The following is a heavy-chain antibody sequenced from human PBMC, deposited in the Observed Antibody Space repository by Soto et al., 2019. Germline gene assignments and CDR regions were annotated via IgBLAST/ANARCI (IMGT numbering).Heavy chain of an antibody. CDR2: ILNTGGDA. Sequence: LRLSCAASGFTFSGYAMSWVRQAPGTGLEWVSVILNTGGDALYADSVEGRFTISRDNFKNTLYLQMNSLRAEDAAIYYCAKASGESYPGSRVFDSWGQGTRVTVSS. J-gene: IGHJ4*02. CDR1: GFTFSGYA. D-gene: IGHD3-10*01. CDR3: AKASGESYPGSRVFDS. V-gene: IGHV3-23*01.